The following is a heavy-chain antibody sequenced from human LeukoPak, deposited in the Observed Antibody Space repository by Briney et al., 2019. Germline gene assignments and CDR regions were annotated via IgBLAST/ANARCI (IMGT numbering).Heavy chain of an antibody. CDR3: ATSQLPRNFDY. CDR1: GYTFTSYY. V-gene: IGHV1-46*01. D-gene: IGHD2-2*01. Sequence: ASVKVSCKASGYTFTSYYMHWVRQAPGQGLEWMGIINPSGGSTSYAQKFQGRVTMNEDTSTDTAYMELSSLRSGDTAVYYCATSQLPRNFDYWGQGTLVTVSS. CDR2: INPSGGST. J-gene: IGHJ4*02.